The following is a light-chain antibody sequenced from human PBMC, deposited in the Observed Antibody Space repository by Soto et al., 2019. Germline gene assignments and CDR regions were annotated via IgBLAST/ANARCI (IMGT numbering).Light chain of an antibody. CDR3: QQYAASPRT. CDR2: GAS. CDR1: KMLGTNN. J-gene: IGKJ1*01. V-gene: IGKV3-20*01. Sequence: EVVLTQSPGTLSLSPRERATLSSGPVKMLGTNNLAWYQHKPGQAPRLLIYGASNRAPGIPDRFSGSGSGPDFTLTISRLEPEDFAVYYCQQYAASPRTFGQGTLVEVK.